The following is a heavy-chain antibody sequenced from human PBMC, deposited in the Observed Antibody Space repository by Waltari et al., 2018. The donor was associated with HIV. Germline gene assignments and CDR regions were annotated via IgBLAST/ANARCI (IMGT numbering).Heavy chain of an antibody. V-gene: IGHV4-59*01. CDR1: GGSISSYY. CDR2: IYYSGST. D-gene: IGHD6-13*01. CDR3: ARQGIAAAGDCDY. J-gene: IGHJ4*02. Sequence: QVQLQESGPGLVKPSETLSLTCTVSGGSISSYYWSWIRQPPGKGLEWIGYIYYSGSTNYTPSLNGRVTISVDTSKNQFSLKLSSVTAADTAVYYCARQGIAAAGDCDYWGQGTLVTVSS.